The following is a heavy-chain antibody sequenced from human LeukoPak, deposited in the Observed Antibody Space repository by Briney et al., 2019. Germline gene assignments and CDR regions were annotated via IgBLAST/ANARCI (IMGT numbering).Heavy chain of an antibody. Sequence: ASVKVSCKASGYTFTSYGISWVRQAPGQGLEWMGWISAYNGNTNYAQKLQGRVTMTTDTSTSTAYMELRSLRSDDTAVYYCARIRKERAAHPPYNWLDPWGQGTLVTVSS. V-gene: IGHV1-18*01. CDR2: ISAYNGNT. CDR1: GYTFTSYG. CDR3: ARIRKERAAHPPYNWLDP. J-gene: IGHJ5*02. D-gene: IGHD6-13*01.